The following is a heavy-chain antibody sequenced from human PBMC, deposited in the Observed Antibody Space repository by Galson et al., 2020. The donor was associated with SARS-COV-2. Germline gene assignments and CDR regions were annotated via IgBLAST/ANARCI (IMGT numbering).Heavy chain of an antibody. CDR3: ARDLYGSGKYVDY. D-gene: IGHD3-10*01. Sequence: GGSLRLSCAASGFTFSRYGIHRVRQAPGKGLEWVAVIWSDGSHKYYADSVKGRFTISRDDSKNTMYLQMNSLRAEDTAVYYCARDLYGSGKYVDYWGQGTLVTVSS. J-gene: IGHJ4*02. V-gene: IGHV3-33*01. CDR2: IWSDGSHK. CDR1: GFTFSRYG.